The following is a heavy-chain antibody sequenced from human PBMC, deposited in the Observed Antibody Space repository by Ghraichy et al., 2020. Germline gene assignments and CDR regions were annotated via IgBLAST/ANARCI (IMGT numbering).Heavy chain of an antibody. J-gene: IGHJ4*02. CDR2: INHSGST. CDR3: ARLAPLISAALDY. D-gene: IGHD6-13*01. Sequence: SQTLSLTCAVYGGSFSGYYWSWIRQPPGKGLEWIGEINHSGSTNYNPSLKSRVTISVDTSKNQFSLKLSSVTAADTAVYYCARLAPLISAALDYWGQGTLVTVSS. CDR1: GGSFSGYY. V-gene: IGHV4-34*01.